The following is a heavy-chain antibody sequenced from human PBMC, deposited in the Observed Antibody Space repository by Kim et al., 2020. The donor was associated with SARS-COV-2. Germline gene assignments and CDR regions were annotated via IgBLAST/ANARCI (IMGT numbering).Heavy chain of an antibody. V-gene: IGHV4-39*01. Sequence: SETLSLTCTVSGGSISSSSYYWGWIRQPPGKGLEWIGSIYYSGSTYYNPSLKSRVTISVDTSKNQFSLKLSSVTAADTAVYYCARHTHGSSSSWYFRKANWFDPWGQGTLVTVSS. D-gene: IGHD6-13*01. CDR3: ARHTHGSSSSWYFRKANWFDP. J-gene: IGHJ5*02. CDR1: GGSISSSSYY. CDR2: IYYSGST.